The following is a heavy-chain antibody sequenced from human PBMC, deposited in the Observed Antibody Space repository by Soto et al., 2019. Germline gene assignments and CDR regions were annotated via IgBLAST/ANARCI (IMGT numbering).Heavy chain of an antibody. CDR3: ARLQYYDFWSGYYSYGMDV. J-gene: IGHJ6*02. CDR2: IIPIFGTA. Sequence: SVKVSCKASGGTFSSYAISWVRQAPGQGLEWMGGIIPIFGTANYAQKFQGRVTITADESTSTAYMELSSLRSEDTAVYYCARLQYYDFWSGYYSYGMDVWGQGTTVTVSS. D-gene: IGHD3-3*01. V-gene: IGHV1-69*13. CDR1: GGTFSSYA.